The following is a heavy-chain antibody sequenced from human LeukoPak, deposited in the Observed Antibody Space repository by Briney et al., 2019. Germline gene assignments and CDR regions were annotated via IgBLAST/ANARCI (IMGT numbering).Heavy chain of an antibody. Sequence: GGSLRLSCAASGFTFSDHYMDWVRHAPGKGLEWVGRIRNKANSYTTEYAASVKGRFSISRDDSKNSLYLEMNSLRTEDTVVYYCARVSGSYLYNWGEGTLVTVSS. CDR3: ARVSGSYLYN. CDR1: GFTFSDHY. CDR2: IRNKANSYTT. J-gene: IGHJ4*02. D-gene: IGHD3-22*01. V-gene: IGHV3-72*01.